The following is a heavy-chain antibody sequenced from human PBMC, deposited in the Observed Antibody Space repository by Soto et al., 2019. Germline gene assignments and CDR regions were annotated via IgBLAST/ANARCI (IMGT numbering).Heavy chain of an antibody. D-gene: IGHD6-25*01. CDR3: AREQAAYDAFDI. V-gene: IGHV1-46*01. CDR1: RDTFTSYY. J-gene: IGHJ3*02. CDR2: INPHGGST. Sequence: ASVKVSCKAPRDTFTSYYINWVRQAPGQGLEWMGVINPHGGSTAYAQKFKGRVTLTRDTSASTVYMEVSSLTSEDTAMYYGAREQAAYDAFDIWGQGTMVTVSS.